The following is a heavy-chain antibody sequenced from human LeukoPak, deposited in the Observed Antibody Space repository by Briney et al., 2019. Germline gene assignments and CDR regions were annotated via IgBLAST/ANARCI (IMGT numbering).Heavy chain of an antibody. CDR1: GFTFSSHA. CDR2: ISNSGGRT. Sequence: GGSLRLSCAASGFTFSSHAMNWVRQAPGKGLEWVSGISNSGGRTYYADSVKGRFTISRDNYKNTLYLQMNSLRAEDTAVYYCALFEFDYWGQGTLVTVSS. J-gene: IGHJ4*02. V-gene: IGHV3-23*01. CDR3: ALFEFDY. D-gene: IGHD2-21*01.